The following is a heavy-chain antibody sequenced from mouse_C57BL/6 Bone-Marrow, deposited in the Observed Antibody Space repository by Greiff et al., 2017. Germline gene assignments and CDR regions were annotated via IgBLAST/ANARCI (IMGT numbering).Heavy chain of an antibody. J-gene: IGHJ1*03. Sequence: VQLQQSGAELARPGASVKLSCKASGYTFTSSGISWVKQRTGQGLEWIGEIYPRSGNTYYNEKFKGKATLTADKSSSTAYMELRSLTSEDSAVYVCARHIGLRYWYFGVWGTGTTVAVSS. CDR2: IYPRSGNT. V-gene: IGHV1-81*01. D-gene: IGHD1-1*01. CDR3: ARHIGLRYWYFGV. CDR1: GYTFTSSG.